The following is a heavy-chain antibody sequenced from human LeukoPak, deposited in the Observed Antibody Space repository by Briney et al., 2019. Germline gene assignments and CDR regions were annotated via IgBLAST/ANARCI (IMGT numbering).Heavy chain of an antibody. CDR2: ISGSGGST. V-gene: IGHV3-23*01. J-gene: IGHJ4*02. CDR3: AKGVEMATNPDY. CDR1: GFTFSSYA. Sequence: PGGSLRLSCAASGFTFSSYAMSWVRQAPGKGLEWVSAISGSGGSTYYADSVKGRFTISRDNAKNSLYLQMNSLRAEDTALYYCAKGVEMATNPDYWGQGTLVTVSS. D-gene: IGHD5-24*01.